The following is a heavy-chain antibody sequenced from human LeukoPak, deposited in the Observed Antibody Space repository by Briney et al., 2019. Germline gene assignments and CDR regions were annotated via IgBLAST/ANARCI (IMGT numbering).Heavy chain of an antibody. D-gene: IGHD3-22*01. CDR2: IYWDDDK. CDR1: GLSLSTSGVG. J-gene: IGHJ3*02. V-gene: IGHV2-5*02. Sequence: SGPTLVNPTQTLTLTCTFSGLSLSTSGVGVGWIRQPPGKALEWLALIYWDDDKRYSPSLKSRLTITKDTSKNQVVLTMTNMDPVDTATYYCALLTSTYYYDGYAFDIWGQGTMVTVSS. CDR3: ALLTSTYYYDGYAFDI.